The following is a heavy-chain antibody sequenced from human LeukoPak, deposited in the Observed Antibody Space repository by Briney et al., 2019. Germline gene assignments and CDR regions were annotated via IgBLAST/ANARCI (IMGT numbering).Heavy chain of an antibody. V-gene: IGHV4-59*01. Sequence: SETLSLTCTVSGGSISSYYWSWIRQPPGKGLEWIGYIYYSGSTNYNPSLKSRVTISVDTSENQFSLKLSSVTAADTAVYYCARTYYDFWSGYYFDYWGQGTLVTVSS. D-gene: IGHD3-3*01. J-gene: IGHJ4*02. CDR3: ARTYYDFWSGYYFDY. CDR1: GGSISSYY. CDR2: IYYSGST.